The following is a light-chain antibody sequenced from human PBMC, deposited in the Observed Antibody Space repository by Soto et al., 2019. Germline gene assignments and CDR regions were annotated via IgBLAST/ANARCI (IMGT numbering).Light chain of an antibody. CDR3: AAWDDSLSVYV. CDR2: RNN. V-gene: IGLV1-47*01. Sequence: VLTQAPSTSGTPGQRVTISCSGSSSTIGSNHVYWYQQVPGTAPKLLIYRNNQRPSGVPDRFSGSKSGTSASLAISGLRSEDEAEYYCAAWDDSLSVYVFGTGTKGTVL. CDR1: SSTIGSNH. J-gene: IGLJ1*01.